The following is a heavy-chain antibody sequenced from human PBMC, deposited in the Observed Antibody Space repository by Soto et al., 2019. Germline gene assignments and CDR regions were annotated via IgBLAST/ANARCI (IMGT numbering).Heavy chain of an antibody. CDR2: ISGSGGST. CDR3: AKDCCEKYCCNTSCSGGIDV. V-gene: IGHV3-23*01. CDR1: GFTFSSYA. Sequence: PGVSLRLSCAASGFTFSSYAMSWVRQAPGKGLEWVSGISGSGGSTYYADSVKGRLTISRDNSKNTLYLQMNSLRAEDTAVYYCAKDCCEKYCCNTSCSGGIDVWGQGTTVTVS. D-gene: IGHD2-2*01. J-gene: IGHJ6*02.